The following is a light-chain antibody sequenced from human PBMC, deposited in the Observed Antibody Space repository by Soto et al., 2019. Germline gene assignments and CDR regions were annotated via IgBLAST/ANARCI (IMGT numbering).Light chain of an antibody. CDR2: GAS. V-gene: IGKV3-20*01. CDR3: QQSASSPLT. CDR1: QSVSKNY. J-gene: IGKJ4*01. Sequence: EIVLTQSPGTLSLSPGERGTLSCRASQSVSKNYLAWYQQKPGQAPRLLIYGASSRATGIPDRFSGSGSGTDFTINISRLEPEDFAVYSCQQSASSPLTFGGGTKVEIK.